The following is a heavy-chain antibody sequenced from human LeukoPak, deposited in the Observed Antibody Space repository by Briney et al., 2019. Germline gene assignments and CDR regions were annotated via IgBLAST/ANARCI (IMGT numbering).Heavy chain of an antibody. J-gene: IGHJ4*02. CDR1: GLTFSSYA. Sequence: GGSLTLFCATSGLTFSSYAMLWVRQARGKGLEWVPAIISRGGSTYYADSVKGRFNISRDNYKNTLYLQMNSLKTEDTAVYYCTADWWELPEDYFDYWGQGTLVSVST. V-gene: IGHV3-23*01. CDR2: IISRGGST. D-gene: IGHD1-26*01. CDR3: TADWWELPEDYFDY.